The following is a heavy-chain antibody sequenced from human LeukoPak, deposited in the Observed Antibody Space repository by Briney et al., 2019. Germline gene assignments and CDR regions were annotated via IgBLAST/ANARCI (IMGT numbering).Heavy chain of an antibody. CDR3: ARDVWYDSRVRTFDY. D-gene: IGHD3-22*01. V-gene: IGHV3-33*08. CDR2: IWYDGSNK. Sequence: GSLRLSCAASGFTFSSYWMSWVRQAPGKGLEWVAVIWYDGSNKYYADSVKGRFTISRDNSKNTLYLQMNSLRAEDTAVYYCARDVWYDSRVRTFDYWGQGTLVTVSS. J-gene: IGHJ4*02. CDR1: GFTFSSYW.